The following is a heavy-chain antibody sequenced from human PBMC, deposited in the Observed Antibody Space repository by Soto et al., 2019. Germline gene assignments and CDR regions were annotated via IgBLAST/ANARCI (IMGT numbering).Heavy chain of an antibody. J-gene: IGHJ4*02. V-gene: IGHV3-23*01. CDR1: GFTFSSYA. CDR3: AKKDLLEILAVAGIFDY. CDR2: ISGSGGST. D-gene: IGHD6-19*01. Sequence: GGSLRLSCAASGFTFSSYAMSWVHQAPGKGLEWVSAISGSGGSTYYADSVKGRFTISRDNSKNTLYLQMNSLRAEDTAVYYCAKKDLLEILAVAGIFDYWGQGTLVTVSS.